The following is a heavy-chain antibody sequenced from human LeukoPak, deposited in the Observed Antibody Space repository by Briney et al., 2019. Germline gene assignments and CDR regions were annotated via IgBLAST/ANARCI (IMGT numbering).Heavy chain of an antibody. D-gene: IGHD5-18*01. CDR3: AREGYSYGYDY. CDR2: ISSNGGST. CDR1: GFTFSSYA. V-gene: IGHV3-64*01. Sequence: GGSLRLSCAASGFTFSSYAMHWVRQAPGKGLEYVSAISSNGGSTYYANSVKGRFTISRDNSKNTLYLQMGSLRAEDMAVYYCAREGYSYGYDYWGQGTLVTVSS. J-gene: IGHJ4*02.